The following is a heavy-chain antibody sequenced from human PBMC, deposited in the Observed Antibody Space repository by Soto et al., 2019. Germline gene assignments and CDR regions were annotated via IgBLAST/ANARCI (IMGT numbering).Heavy chain of an antibody. D-gene: IGHD3-22*01. V-gene: IGHV1-46*01. CDR2: INPSGGST. CDR3: AYSGGYYKRVWFDP. J-gene: IGHJ5*02. CDR1: GYTFTTYY. Sequence: GASVKVSCKASGYTFTTYYMHWVRQAPGQGLEWMGIINPSGGSTSYAQKFQDRVTMTRDTSTDTVYMELSSLRSEDTAVYYCAYSGGYYKRVWFDPGAREPWSPSPQ.